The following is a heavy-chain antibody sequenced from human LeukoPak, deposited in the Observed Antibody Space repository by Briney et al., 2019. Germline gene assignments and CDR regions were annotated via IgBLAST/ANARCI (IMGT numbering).Heavy chain of an antibody. CDR1: GFTFNNYE. D-gene: IGHD3-9*01. J-gene: IGHJ4*02. CDR2: ISSSGMTI. V-gene: IGHV3-48*03. Sequence: HPGGSLRLSCAASGFTFNNYEFNWIRQAPGKGLEWVSFISSSGMTIYYAGVVKGRFTISRDNAKNSVFLQMNSLRVEDTAVYYCARDRDILTGYESFDYWGQGTPVTVSS. CDR3: ARDRDILTGYESFDY.